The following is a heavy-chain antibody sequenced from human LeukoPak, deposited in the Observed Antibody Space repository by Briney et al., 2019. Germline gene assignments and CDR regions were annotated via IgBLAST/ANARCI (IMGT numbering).Heavy chain of an antibody. J-gene: IGHJ6*02. CDR3: AREGPPTVVGQLLYYYYYYGMDV. D-gene: IGHD2-2*01. Sequence: QPGGSPRLSCAASGFTFSSYAMHWVRQAPGKGLEWVAVISYDGSNKYYADSVKGRFTISRDNSKNTLYLQMNSLRAEDTAVYYCAREGPPTVVGQLLYYYYYYGMDVWGQGTTVTVSS. CDR2: ISYDGSNK. CDR1: GFTFSSYA. V-gene: IGHV3-30*04.